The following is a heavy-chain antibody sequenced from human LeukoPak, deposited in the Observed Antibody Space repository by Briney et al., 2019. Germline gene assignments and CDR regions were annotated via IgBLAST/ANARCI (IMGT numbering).Heavy chain of an antibody. V-gene: IGHV4-59*01. Sequence: SETLSLTCAVYGGSFSGYYWSWIRQPPGKGLEWIGYIYYSGSTNYNPSLKSRVTISVDTSKNQFSLKLSSVTAADTAVYYCARVDYDFWSGYLFDYWGQGTLVTVSS. CDR1: GGSFSGYY. CDR2: IYYSGST. D-gene: IGHD3-3*01. J-gene: IGHJ4*02. CDR3: ARVDYDFWSGYLFDY.